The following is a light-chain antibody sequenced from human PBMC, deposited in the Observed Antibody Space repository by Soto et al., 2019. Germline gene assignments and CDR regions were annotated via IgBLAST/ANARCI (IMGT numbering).Light chain of an antibody. V-gene: IGKV3-15*01. CDR1: QSVSSN. Sequence: EIVMTQSPATLSVSPGERATLSCRASQSVSSNLAWYQQKPGQAPMLLIYGASTRDTGIPARFSGSGSGTEFTLIISSLQSEDFALYYCHQYNNSPPWTFGQGTKVEIK. J-gene: IGKJ1*01. CDR3: HQYNNSPPWT. CDR2: GAS.